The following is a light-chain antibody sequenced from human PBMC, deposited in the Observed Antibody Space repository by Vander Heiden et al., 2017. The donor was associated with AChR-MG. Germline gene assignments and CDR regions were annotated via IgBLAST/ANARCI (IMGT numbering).Light chain of an antibody. Sequence: DIQMTQSPSTLSASVGDRVTITCRASQSISSWLAWYQQKPGKAPKLLIYKASSLESGVPSRFSGSGSGTEFTLTISSLQPYDFATYYCQQGWTFGQGTKVEIK. V-gene: IGKV1-5*03. CDR1: QSISSW. CDR3: QQGWT. J-gene: IGKJ1*01. CDR2: KAS.